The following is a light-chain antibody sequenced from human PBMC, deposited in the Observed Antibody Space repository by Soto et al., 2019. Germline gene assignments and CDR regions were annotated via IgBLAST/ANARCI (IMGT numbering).Light chain of an antibody. CDR3: CSYAGSSTWV. V-gene: IGLV2-23*01. CDR2: DGS. Sequence: QSVLTQPASVSGSPGQSITISCTGTSSDVGSYNLVSWYQQHPGKAPKLMIYDGSKRPSGVSNRFSGSKSGNTASLTISGLQAEDEADYSCCSYAGSSTWVFGGGTKLTVL. J-gene: IGLJ3*02. CDR1: SSDVGSYNL.